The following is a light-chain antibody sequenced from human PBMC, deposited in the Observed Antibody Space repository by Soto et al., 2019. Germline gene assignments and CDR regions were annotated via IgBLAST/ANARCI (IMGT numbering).Light chain of an antibody. V-gene: IGKV3-11*01. J-gene: IGKJ4*01. CDR2: DAI. CDR1: QSISRY. CDR3: QVRIHGPSLT. Sequence: VLTQSPATLSLSPGEGASLSCRASQSISRYLAWCQQKPGQAPRLLIDDAINRATGIPARFSGSGYGTDFTLTISSLEAEDFAVDFCQVRIHGPSLTFGGGTKA.